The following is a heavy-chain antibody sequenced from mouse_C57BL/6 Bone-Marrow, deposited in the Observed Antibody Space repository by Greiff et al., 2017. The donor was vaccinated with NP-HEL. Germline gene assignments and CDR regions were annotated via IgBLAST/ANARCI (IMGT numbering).Heavy chain of an antibody. CDR1: GFTFSSYG. D-gene: IGHD2-3*01. Sequence: EVMLVESGGDLVKPGGSLKLSCAASGFTFSSYGMSWVRQTPDKRLEWVATISSGGSYTYSPDSVKGRFTISRDNAKNTLYLQMSSLKSEDTAMYYCARPDGYSAWFAYWGQGTLVTVSA. CDR3: ARPDGYSAWFAY. V-gene: IGHV5-6*01. CDR2: ISSGGSYT. J-gene: IGHJ3*01.